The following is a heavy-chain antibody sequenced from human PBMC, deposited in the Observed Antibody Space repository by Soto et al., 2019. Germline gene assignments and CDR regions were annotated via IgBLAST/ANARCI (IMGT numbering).Heavy chain of an antibody. V-gene: IGHV1-18*01. CDR2: INAYNDNT. D-gene: IGHD1-1*01. Sequence: QVQLVQSGTEVKRPGASVKVSCKASGYTFTGYGISWVRQAPGQGLEWMGRINAYNDNTDYAQKFQGRVTLTTDTSTSAAYMELSSLRSDDTAVYYCASRIGCDDFYLDFWGQGTVVSVSS. CDR1: GYTFTGYG. CDR3: ASRIGCDDFYLDF. J-gene: IGHJ4*02.